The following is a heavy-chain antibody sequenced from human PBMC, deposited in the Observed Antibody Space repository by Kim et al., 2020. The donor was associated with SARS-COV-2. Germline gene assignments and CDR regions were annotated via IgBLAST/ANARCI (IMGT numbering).Heavy chain of an antibody. CDR2: FDPEDGET. V-gene: IGHV1-24*01. J-gene: IGHJ3*02. CDR1: GYTLTELS. D-gene: IGHD3-10*01. Sequence: ASVKVSCKVSGYTLTELSMHWVRQAPGKGLEWMGGFDPEDGETIYAQKFQGRVTMTEDTSTDTAYMELSSLRSEDTAVYYCAHYGSGKGAFDIWGQGTMVTVSS. CDR3: AHYGSGKGAFDI.